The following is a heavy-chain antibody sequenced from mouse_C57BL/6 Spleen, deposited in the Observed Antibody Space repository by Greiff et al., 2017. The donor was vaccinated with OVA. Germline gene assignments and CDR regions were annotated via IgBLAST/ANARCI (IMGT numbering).Heavy chain of an antibody. CDR1: GYTFTSYW. Sequence: QVQLKQPGAELVRPGSSVKLSCKASGYTFTSYWMDWVKQRPGQGLEWIGNIYPSDSETHYNQKFKDKATLTVDKSSSTAYMQLSSLTSEDSAVYYCAAYGNYGWFAYWGQGTLVTVSA. J-gene: IGHJ3*01. D-gene: IGHD2-1*01. CDR3: AAYGNYGWFAY. CDR2: IYPSDSET. V-gene: IGHV1-61*01.